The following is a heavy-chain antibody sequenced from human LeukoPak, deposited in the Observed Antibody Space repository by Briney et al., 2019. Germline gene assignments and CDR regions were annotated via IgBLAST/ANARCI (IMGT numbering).Heavy chain of an antibody. J-gene: IGHJ4*02. CDR1: GGSFSGYY. CDR2: IYYSGST. V-gene: IGHV4-59*01. D-gene: IGHD5-18*01. CDR3: ARGVGYSGGY. Sequence: KPSETLSLTCAVYGGSFSGYYWSWIRQPPGKGLEWIGYIYYSGSTNYNPSLKSRVTISVDTSKNQFSLKLSSVTAADTAVYYCARGVGYSGGYWGQGTLVTVSS.